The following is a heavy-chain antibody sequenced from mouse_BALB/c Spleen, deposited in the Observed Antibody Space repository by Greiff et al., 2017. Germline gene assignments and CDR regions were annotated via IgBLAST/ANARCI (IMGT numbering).Heavy chain of an antibody. Sequence: EVQRVESGAELVKPGASVKLSCTASGFNIKDTYMHWVKQRPEQGLEWIGRIDPANGNTKYDPKFQGKATITADTSSNTAYLQLSSLTSEDTAVYYCARSRYYFYYWGQGTTLTVSS. CDR3: ARSRYYFYY. CDR2: IDPANGNT. CDR1: GFNIKDTY. J-gene: IGHJ2*01. V-gene: IGHV14-3*02.